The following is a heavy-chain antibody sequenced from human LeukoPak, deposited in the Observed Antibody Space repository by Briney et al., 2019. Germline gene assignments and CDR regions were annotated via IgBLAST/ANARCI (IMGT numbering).Heavy chain of an antibody. V-gene: IGHV3-33*01. CDR1: GFILSYYG. CDR3: ARHNHDWGWDF. D-gene: IGHD2-8*02. CDR2: IWPDGTIQ. Sequence: GGSLRLSCAASGFILSYYGMHWVRQAPGKGLEWLAVIWPDGTIQYYADPVKGRFTISRDNSKNTLYLQLTGLRADDSAVYYCARHNHDWGWDFWGQGAQVTVSS. J-gene: IGHJ4*02.